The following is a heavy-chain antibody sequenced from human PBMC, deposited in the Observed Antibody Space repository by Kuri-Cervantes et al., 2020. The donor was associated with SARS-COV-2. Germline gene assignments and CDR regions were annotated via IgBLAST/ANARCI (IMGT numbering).Heavy chain of an antibody. CDR2: IYYSGST. D-gene: IGHD3-22*01. CDR1: GGSISSYY. V-gene: IGHV4-59*01. CDR3: AREGYYDSSGYFDY. J-gene: IGHJ4*02. Sequence: GSLRLSCTVSGGSISSYYWSWIRQPPGKGLEWIGYIYYSGSTNYNPSLKGRVTISVDTSKNQFSLKLSSVTTADTAVYYCAREGYYDSSGYFDYWGQGTLVTVSS.